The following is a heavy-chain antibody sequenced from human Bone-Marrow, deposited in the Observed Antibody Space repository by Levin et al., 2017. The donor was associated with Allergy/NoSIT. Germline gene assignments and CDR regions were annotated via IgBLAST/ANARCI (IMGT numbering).Heavy chain of an antibody. CDR1: GFLFNIHG. CDR3: GKDLESYGDYDYYFYAIDV. V-gene: IGHV3-30*18. Sequence: GESLKISCAASGFLFNIHGIQWVRQAPGKGLEWVAVISYDGRNKQFVDSVKGRFTISRDNSRNTVDLQMDNLRAEDTAVYYCGKDLESYGDYDYYFYAIDVWGRGTTVTVSS. J-gene: IGHJ6*02. D-gene: IGHD4-17*01. CDR2: ISYDGRNK.